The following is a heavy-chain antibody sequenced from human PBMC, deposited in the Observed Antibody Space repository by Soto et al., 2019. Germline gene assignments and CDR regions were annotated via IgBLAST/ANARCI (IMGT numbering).Heavy chain of an antibody. CDR3: ARHLRRGPVVKGMDV. CDR2: IYYSGTT. CDR1: GGSISSSGYY. D-gene: IGHD3-10*01. J-gene: IGHJ6*02. V-gene: IGHV4-39*01. Sequence: QLQLQESGPGLVTPSETLSLTCTVSGGSISSSGYYWGWTRQPPGKGLEWIGSIYYSGTTYYDPYLKSRVTMSVDTSNNQFSLKLSSMTAADTAVYYCARHLRRGPVVKGMDVWGQGTTVPVSS.